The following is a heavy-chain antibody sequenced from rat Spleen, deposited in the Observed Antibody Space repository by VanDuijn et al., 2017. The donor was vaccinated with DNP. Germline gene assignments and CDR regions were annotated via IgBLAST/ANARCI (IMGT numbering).Heavy chain of an antibody. CDR2: MWYDGDA. D-gene: IGHD1-11*01. J-gene: IGHJ2*01. V-gene: IGHV2S18*01. Sequence: QVQLKESGPGLVQPSEILSLTCTVSGVSLTSFSVSWVRQSSGKGPEWLGSMWYDGDAAYNPALKSRLSISRDTSKSQVFLTMNSLQTEDIATYYCVRGGRSGNRGDFDYWGQGVMVTVSS. CDR1: GVSLTSFS. CDR3: VRGGRSGNRGDFDY.